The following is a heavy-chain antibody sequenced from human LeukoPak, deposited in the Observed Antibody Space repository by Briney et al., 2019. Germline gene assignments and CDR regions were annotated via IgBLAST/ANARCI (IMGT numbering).Heavy chain of an antibody. J-gene: IGHJ3*02. CDR1: GGSFSGYY. CDR3: ARLYSSGWYRAFDI. D-gene: IGHD6-19*01. V-gene: IGHV4-34*01. CDR2: INHSGST. Sequence: SETLSLTCAVYGGSFSGYYWSWIRQPPGKGLEWIGEINHSGSTNYNPSLKSRVTISADTSKNQFSLKLSSVTAADTAVYYCARLYSSGWYRAFDIWGQGTMVTVSS.